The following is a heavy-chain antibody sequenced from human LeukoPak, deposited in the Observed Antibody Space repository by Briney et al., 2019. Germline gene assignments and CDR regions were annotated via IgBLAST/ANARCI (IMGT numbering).Heavy chain of an antibody. CDR3: ARLPPGIAAAGYRDAFDI. CDR2: IYYSGST. CDR1: GSSISSYY. J-gene: IGHJ3*02. D-gene: IGHD6-13*01. Sequence: SETLSLTCTVSGSSISSYYWSWIRQPPGKGLEWIGYIYYSGSTNYNPSLKSRVTISVDTSKNQFSLKLSSVTAADTAVYYCARLPPGIAAAGYRDAFDIWGQGTMVTVSS. V-gene: IGHV4-59*08.